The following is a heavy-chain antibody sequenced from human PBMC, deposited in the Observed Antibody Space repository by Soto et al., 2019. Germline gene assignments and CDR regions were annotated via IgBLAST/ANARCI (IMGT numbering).Heavy chain of an antibody. J-gene: IGHJ4*02. V-gene: IGHV3-74*03. Sequence: EVQLVESGGGLAQPGGSLRLSCAASGFTFSNYWMHWIRQAPGKGLVWVSGIRSDGSKTTYAYSGKGRFTISRDNVKNMLFLQMYGLRAEDTAVYYCARVWSSSCGDWGPGTLVTVSS. D-gene: IGHD6-13*01. CDR1: GFTFSNYW. CDR3: ARVWSSSCGD. CDR2: IRSDGSKT.